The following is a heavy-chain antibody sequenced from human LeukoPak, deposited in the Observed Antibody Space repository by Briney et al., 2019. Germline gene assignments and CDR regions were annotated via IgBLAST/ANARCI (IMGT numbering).Heavy chain of an antibody. CDR1: GFTFSSYG. J-gene: IGHJ4*02. D-gene: IGHD5-24*01. V-gene: IGHV3-33*01. CDR3: ARDPGVEMATTTLDY. Sequence: GRSLRLSCAASGFTFSSYGMHWVRQAPGKGLEWVAVIWYDGSNKYYADSVKGRFTISRDNSKNTLYLQMNSLRAEDTAVYYCARDPGVEMATTTLDYWGQGTLVTVSS. CDR2: IWYDGSNK.